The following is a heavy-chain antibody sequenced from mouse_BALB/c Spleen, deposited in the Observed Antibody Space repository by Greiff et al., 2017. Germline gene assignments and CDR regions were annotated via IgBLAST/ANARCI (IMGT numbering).Heavy chain of an antibody. Sequence: QVQLQQSGAELVRPGSSVKISCKASGYAFSSYWMNWVKQRPGQGLEWMGQIYPGDGDTNYNGKFKGKATLTADKSSSTAYMQLSSLTSEDSAVYFCAAYGNYLCAMDYWGQGTSVTVSS. CDR2: IYPGDGDT. CDR1: GYAFSSYW. V-gene: IGHV1-80*01. D-gene: IGHD2-1*01. CDR3: AAYGNYLCAMDY. J-gene: IGHJ4*01.